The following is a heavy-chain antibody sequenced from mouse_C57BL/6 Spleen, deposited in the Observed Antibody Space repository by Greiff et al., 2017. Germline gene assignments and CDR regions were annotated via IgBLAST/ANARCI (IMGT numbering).Heavy chain of an antibody. Sequence: VQLQESGAELVRPGASVTLSCKASGYTFTDYEMHWVKQTPVHGLEWIGAIDPETGGTAYNQKFKGKAILTADKSSSTAYMELRSLTSEDSAVYYCTRPYYGNYAMDYWGQGTSVTVSS. J-gene: IGHJ4*01. CDR3: TRPYYGNYAMDY. CDR2: IDPETGGT. CDR1: GYTFTDYE. D-gene: IGHD2-10*01. V-gene: IGHV1-15*01.